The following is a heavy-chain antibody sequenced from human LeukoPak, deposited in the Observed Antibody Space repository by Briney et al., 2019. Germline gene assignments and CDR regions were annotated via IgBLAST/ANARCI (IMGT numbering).Heavy chain of an antibody. V-gene: IGHV1-2*02. CDR2: INPNSGGT. Sequence: ASVKVSCKAFGYTFTGYYMHWVRQAPGQGLEWMGWINPNSGGTNYAQKFQGRVTMTRDTSISTAYMELSRLRSDDTAVYYCARDRGDYGDSRTFDYWGQGTLVTVSS. J-gene: IGHJ4*02. CDR1: GYTFTGYY. D-gene: IGHD4-17*01. CDR3: ARDRGDYGDSRTFDY.